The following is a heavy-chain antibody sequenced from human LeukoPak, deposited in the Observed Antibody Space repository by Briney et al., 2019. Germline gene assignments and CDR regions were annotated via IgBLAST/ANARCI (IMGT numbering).Heavy chain of an antibody. D-gene: IGHD1-26*01. V-gene: IGHV4-31*03. CDR2: IYNSGSA. CDR1: GASISSGGYF. CDR3: ASRTSGTHDFES. Sequence: PSQTLSLTCTVSGASISSGGYFWSWIRQHPEKGLEWIGYIYNSGSAYYNTSLKSRVIISVDTSKNQFSLKLSAVTAADTAVYHCASRTSGTHDFESWGQGTLVTVSS. J-gene: IGHJ4*02.